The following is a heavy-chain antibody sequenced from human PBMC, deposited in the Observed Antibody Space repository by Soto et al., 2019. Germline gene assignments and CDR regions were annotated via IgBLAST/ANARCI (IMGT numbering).Heavy chain of an antibody. J-gene: IGHJ4*02. CDR2: ISAGGDYT. D-gene: IGHD3-10*01. V-gene: IGHV3-23*01. Sequence: EVQLLESGGGLVQPGGSLRLSCAASGFTFSSYTMTWVRQTPGKGLEWVSIISAGGDYTYYADSVKGRLTISRDNSKNTLYLQMNSLRAEDTAVYYCAKPCYRSGSYYDLAFGYWGQGTLVTVSS. CDR3: AKPCYRSGSYYDLAFGY. CDR1: GFTFSSYT.